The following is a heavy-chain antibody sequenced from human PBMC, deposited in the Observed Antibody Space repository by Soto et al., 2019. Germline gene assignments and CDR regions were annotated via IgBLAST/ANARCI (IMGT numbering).Heavy chain of an antibody. CDR2: IYYSGST. CDR3: ASSGTFYYYSYMDV. Sequence: SETLSLRWSVAGGNISSHYWSRIRQTPGKGLEWIGYIYYSGSTNYNPSLKSRVTISVDTSKNQFSLKLSSVTAADTAVYYCASSGTFYYYSYMDVWGKGTTVTVSS. V-gene: IGHV4-59*11. J-gene: IGHJ6*03. CDR1: GGNISSHY. D-gene: IGHD1-1*01.